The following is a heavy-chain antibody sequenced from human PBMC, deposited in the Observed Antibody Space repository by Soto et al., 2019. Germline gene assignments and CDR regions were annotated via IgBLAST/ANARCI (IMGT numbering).Heavy chain of an antibody. CDR2: ISSSSTI. V-gene: IGHV3-48*02. CDR3: ATEYDYGVLTYCYYGMDV. CDR1: GFTFSSYS. D-gene: IGHD4-17*01. J-gene: IGHJ6*02. Sequence: EVQLVESGGGLVQPGGSLRLSCAASGFTFSSYSMNWVRQAPGKGLEWVSYISSSSTIYYADSVKGRFTISRDNAKNSRYLQMNILRDEDTAVYDCATEYDYGVLTYCYYGMDVWGQGTTVTVSS.